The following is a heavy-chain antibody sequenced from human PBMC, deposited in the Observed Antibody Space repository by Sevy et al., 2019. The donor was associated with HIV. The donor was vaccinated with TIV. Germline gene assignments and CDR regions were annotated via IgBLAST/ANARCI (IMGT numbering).Heavy chain of an antibody. CDR3: AKDMALNYYGSGSYYNTQDGMDV. D-gene: IGHD3-10*01. V-gene: IGHV3-30*18. Sequence: GGSLRLSCAASGFSFSNYAMRWVRQAPGKGLEWVAVISYEGSDEDYSDSVKGRFTISRDNSKNTLSLQMNSLTVEDTAVYYCAKDMALNYYGSGSYYNTQDGMDVWGRGTTVTVSS. CDR2: ISYEGSDE. CDR1: GFSFSNYA. J-gene: IGHJ6*02.